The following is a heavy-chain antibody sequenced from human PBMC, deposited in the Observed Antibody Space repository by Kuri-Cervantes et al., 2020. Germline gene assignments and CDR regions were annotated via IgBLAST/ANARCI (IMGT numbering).Heavy chain of an antibody. CDR1: GYSISSGYY. CDR2: INHSGST. Sequence: SQTLSLTCAVSGYSISSGYYWSWIRQPPGKGLEWIGEINHSGSTNYNPSLKSRVTISVDTSKNQFSLKLSSVTAADTAVYYCASVMEGCSSTSCYEAFDIWGQGTMVTVSS. J-gene: IGHJ3*02. CDR3: ASVMEGCSSTSCYEAFDI. D-gene: IGHD2-2*01. V-gene: IGHV4-38-2*01.